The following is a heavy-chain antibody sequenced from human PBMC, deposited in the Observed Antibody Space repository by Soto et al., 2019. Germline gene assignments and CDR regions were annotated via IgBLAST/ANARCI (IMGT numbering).Heavy chain of an antibody. J-gene: IGHJ5*02. Sequence: SETLSLTCAVSGYSISSGYYWGWIRQPPGKGLEWIGSIYHSGSTYYNPSLKSRVTISVDTSKNQFSLKLSSVTAADTAVYYCARDPVGPSARRGCFDTWGQGTLVTVSS. CDR1: GYSISSGYY. CDR2: IYHSGST. V-gene: IGHV4-38-2*02. CDR3: ARDPVGPSARRGCFDT.